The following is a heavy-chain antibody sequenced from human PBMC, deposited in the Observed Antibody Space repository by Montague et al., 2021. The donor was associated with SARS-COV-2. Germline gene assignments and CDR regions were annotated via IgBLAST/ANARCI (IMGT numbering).Heavy chain of an antibody. D-gene: IGHD3-9*01. CDR2: IYYSGST. J-gene: IGHJ6*02. CDR3: ARQDDILTGYYYYGMDV. Sequence: SETLSLTCTVSGGSISSSSYYWGWIRQPPGKGLEWIGSIYYSGSTYYDPSLKSRVTISVDPSKNQFSLKLSSVTAADTAVYYCARQDDILTGYYYYGMDVWGQGTTVTVSS. V-gene: IGHV4-39*01. CDR1: GGSISSSSYY.